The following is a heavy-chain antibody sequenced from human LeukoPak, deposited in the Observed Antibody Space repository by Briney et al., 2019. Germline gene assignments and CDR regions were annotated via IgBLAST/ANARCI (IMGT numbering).Heavy chain of an antibody. CDR2: INPNSGAT. CDR1: GYTFTGYY. Sequence: ASVKVSCKASGYTFTGYYLHWVRQAPGQGLEWMGRINPNSGATNYAQTFQGRVTMTRDTSISTAYMELSRLRSDDTAVYYCARDRTMVRGEVPNWFDPWGQGTLVTVSS. CDR3: ARDRTMVRGEVPNWFDP. V-gene: IGHV1-2*06. D-gene: IGHD3-10*01. J-gene: IGHJ5*02.